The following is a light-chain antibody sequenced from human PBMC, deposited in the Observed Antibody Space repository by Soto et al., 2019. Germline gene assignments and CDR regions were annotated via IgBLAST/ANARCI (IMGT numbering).Light chain of an antibody. Sequence: DIQLTQSPSTLSPSVGDRVTITCRASQSISSWLAWYQQKPGKAPKLLIYKASSLQSGAPSRFSGSGSGTEFTLTISSLQPDDFATYYCQQYNTYPHTFGQGTKLEI. CDR2: KAS. CDR3: QQYNTYPHT. J-gene: IGKJ2*01. V-gene: IGKV1-5*03. CDR1: QSISSW.